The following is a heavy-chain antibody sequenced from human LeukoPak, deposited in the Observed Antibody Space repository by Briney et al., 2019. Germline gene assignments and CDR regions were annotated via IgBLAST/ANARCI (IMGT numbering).Heavy chain of an antibody. V-gene: IGHV3-7*01. CDR3: ARVEGGWYGYSLVDY. D-gene: IGHD6-19*01. CDR1: GFSFSSYW. Sequence: GGSLRLSCAASGFSFSSYWMSWVRQAPGTGLEWVANIKQAGSEKYYVDSVKGRFTISRDNAKNSLYLQMNSLRAEDTAVYYCARVEGGWYGYSLVDYWGQGTLVTVSS. J-gene: IGHJ4*02. CDR2: IKQAGSEK.